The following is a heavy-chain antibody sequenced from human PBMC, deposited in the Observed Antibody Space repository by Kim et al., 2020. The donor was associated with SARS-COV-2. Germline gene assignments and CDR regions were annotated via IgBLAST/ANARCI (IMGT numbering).Heavy chain of an antibody. CDR3: ARDGSSSSWYGGHFDY. CDR1: GGTFSSYA. V-gene: IGHV1-69*13. D-gene: IGHD6-13*01. J-gene: IGHJ4*02. CDR2: IIPIFGTA. Sequence: SVKVSCKASGGTFSSYAISWVRQAPGQGLEWMGGIIPIFGTANYAQKFQGRVTITADESTSTAYMELSSLRSEDTAVYYCARDGSSSSWYGGHFDYWGQGTLVTVSS.